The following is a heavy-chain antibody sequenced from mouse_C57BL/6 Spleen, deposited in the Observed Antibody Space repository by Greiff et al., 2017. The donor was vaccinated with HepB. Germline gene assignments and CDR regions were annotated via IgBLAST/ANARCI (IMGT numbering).Heavy chain of an antibody. Sequence: QVQLQQPGAELVKPGASVKLSCKASGYTFTSYWMHWVKQRPGQGLEWIGMIHPNSGSTNYNEKFKRKATLTVDKSSSTAYMQLSSLTSEDSAVYYCAKTAQATYYFDYWGQGTTLTVSS. D-gene: IGHD3-2*02. J-gene: IGHJ2*01. CDR2: IHPNSGST. CDR3: AKTAQATYYFDY. V-gene: IGHV1-64*01. CDR1: GYTFTSYW.